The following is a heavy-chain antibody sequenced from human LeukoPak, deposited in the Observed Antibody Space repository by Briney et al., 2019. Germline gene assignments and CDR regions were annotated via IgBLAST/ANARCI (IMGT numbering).Heavy chain of an antibody. CDR1: GFTFSSYW. D-gene: IGHD3-22*01. CDR3: ARGLFLYYDSSGYYGY. J-gene: IGHJ4*02. CDR2: IKQDGSEK. Sequence: GGSLRLSCAASGFTFSSYWMSWVRQAPGKGLEWVANIKQDGSEKYYVDSVKGRFTISRDNAKNSLYLQMNSLRAEDTAVYYCARGLFLYYDSSGYYGYWGQGTLVTVSS. V-gene: IGHV3-7*01.